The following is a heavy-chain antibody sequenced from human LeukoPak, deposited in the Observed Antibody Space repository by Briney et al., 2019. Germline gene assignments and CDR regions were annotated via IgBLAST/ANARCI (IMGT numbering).Heavy chain of an antibody. CDR1: GDSLTNFY. Sequence: KTSETLSPTCTVSGDSLTNFYWSWIRQPPGKGLEWVASIFDNGSTNDNRSLKSRVTISLDTSNNQFSLTVNSVTAADTAVYYCARGGYGSAFDFWGQGTLVTVSS. CDR3: ARGGYGSAFDF. V-gene: IGHV4-59*01. CDR2: IFDNGST. D-gene: IGHD3-10*01. J-gene: IGHJ4*02.